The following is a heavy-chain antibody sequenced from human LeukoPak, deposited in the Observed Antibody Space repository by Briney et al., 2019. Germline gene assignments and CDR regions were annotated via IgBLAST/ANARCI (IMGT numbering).Heavy chain of an antibody. V-gene: IGHV3-7*01. D-gene: IGHD3-10*01. CDR2: IKKDGSDK. CDR3: ARDADRGGDLDY. J-gene: IGHJ4*02. CDR1: GFTFSNYW. Sequence: GSLRLSCAASGFTFSNYWMSWVRQTPGKGLERVAHIKKDGSDKYYVDSVKGRFTISRDNAKESLYLQMNSLRVEGTAVYYCARDADRGGDLDYWGQGTLVTVSS.